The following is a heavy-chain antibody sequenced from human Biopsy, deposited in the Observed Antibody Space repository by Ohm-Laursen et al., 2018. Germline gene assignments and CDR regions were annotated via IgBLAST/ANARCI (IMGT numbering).Heavy chain of an antibody. V-gene: IGHV3-33*01. D-gene: IGHD3-10*01. J-gene: IGHJ6*02. CDR1: GFAFSSYG. CDR3: ARDRYYGSESYYSHYNMDV. CDR2: IWYDGSNK. Sequence: SLRLSCAASGFAFSSYGIHWVRQAPGKGLEWVAVIWYDGSNKYSADSVKGRFSISRDNSKNTVYLQMNSLRAADTAVYYCARDRYYGSESYYSHYNMDVWGQGTTVSVSS.